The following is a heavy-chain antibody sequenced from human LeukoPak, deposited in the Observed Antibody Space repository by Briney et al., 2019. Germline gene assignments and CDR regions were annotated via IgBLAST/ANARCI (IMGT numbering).Heavy chain of an antibody. CDR2: ISAYNGNT. Sequence: ASVKVSCKASGYTFTSYGISWVRQAPGQGLEWMGWISAYNGNTNYAQKLQGRVTMTTDTSTSTAYMELRSLRSGDTAVYYCARAGDDFWSGYYVDWGQGTLVTVSS. J-gene: IGHJ4*02. CDR3: ARAGDDFWSGYYVD. CDR1: GYTFTSYG. D-gene: IGHD3-3*01. V-gene: IGHV1-18*01.